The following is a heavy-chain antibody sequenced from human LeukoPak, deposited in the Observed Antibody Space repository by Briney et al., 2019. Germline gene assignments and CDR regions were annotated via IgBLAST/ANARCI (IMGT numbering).Heavy chain of an antibody. V-gene: IGHV1-8*01. CDR2: MNPNSGNT. CDR1: GYTFTTYD. Sequence: ASVKVSCKASGYTFTTYDINWVRQAIGQGVGCMGWMNPNSGNTGYTQKFQGRVTMTRNTSISTAYMELSSLRSEDTAVYYCARGRGSGHKENWFDPWGQGTLVTVSS. D-gene: IGHD6-19*01. J-gene: IGHJ5*02. CDR3: ARGRGSGHKENWFDP.